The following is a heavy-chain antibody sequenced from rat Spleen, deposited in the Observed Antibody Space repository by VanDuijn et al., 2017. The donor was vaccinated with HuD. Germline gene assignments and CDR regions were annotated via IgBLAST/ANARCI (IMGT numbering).Heavy chain of an antibody. J-gene: IGHJ1*01. CDR3: ARVDFDF. CDR2: INSAGST. Sequence: EVQLQESGPGLVKPSQSLSLTCSVTGYSITSSYRWNWIRKFPGNKLEWMGYINSAGSTNYNPSLKSRITITSDTSKNQFFLQVNSVTTEDTATYYCARVDFDFWGPGTMVTVSS. V-gene: IGHV3-3*01. CDR1: GYSITSSYR.